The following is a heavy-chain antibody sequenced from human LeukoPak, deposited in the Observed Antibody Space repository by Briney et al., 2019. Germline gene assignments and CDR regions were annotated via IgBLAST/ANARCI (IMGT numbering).Heavy chain of an antibody. Sequence: PGGSLRLSCAASGFPFRTYWMSWVRQAPGKGLEWVANINEDGGEKYYADSVKGRFTIPKDNARNSLYVQMNNLRAEDTAVYYCARTSGDPFDFWGQGTLVAVSS. CDR2: INEDGGEK. J-gene: IGHJ4*02. D-gene: IGHD4-17*01. CDR1: GFPFRTYW. V-gene: IGHV3-7*01. CDR3: ARTSGDPFDF.